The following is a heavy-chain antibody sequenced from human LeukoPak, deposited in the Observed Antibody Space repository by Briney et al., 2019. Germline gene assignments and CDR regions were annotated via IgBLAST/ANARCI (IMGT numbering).Heavy chain of an antibody. Sequence: GGSLRLSCVGSGFTFSSYWMSWVRQAPGKGLEWVANIKLDGSEKYYVDSVKGRFTISRDNAKNSLYLQMNSLRAKDTAVYYCAREIGVIIPNYHYYYMDVWGKGTTVTVSS. CDR1: GFTFSSYW. CDR3: AREIGVIIPNYHYYYMDV. D-gene: IGHD2-21*01. CDR2: IKLDGSEK. J-gene: IGHJ6*03. V-gene: IGHV3-7*01.